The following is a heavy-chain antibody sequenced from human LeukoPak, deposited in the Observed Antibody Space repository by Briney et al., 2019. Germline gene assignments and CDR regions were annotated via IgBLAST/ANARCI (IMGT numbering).Heavy chain of an antibody. V-gene: IGHV4-4*07. D-gene: IGHD3-22*01. CDR2: MHSSGST. CDR3: ARGYYDSTGYYYPSFDY. Sequence: SETLSLTCSVSGGSISNYYWNWIRQPAGKGLEWIGRMHSSGSTNYNPSLKSRVTMSVDTSKYQFSLKLRSVTAADTAVYYCARGYYDSTGYYYPSFDYWGQGTLVTVSS. J-gene: IGHJ4*02. CDR1: GGSISNYY.